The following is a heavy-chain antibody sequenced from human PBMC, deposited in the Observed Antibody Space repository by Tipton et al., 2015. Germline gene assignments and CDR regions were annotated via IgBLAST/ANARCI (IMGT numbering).Heavy chain of an antibody. CDR2: VDHSGDS. D-gene: IGHD3-10*01. V-gene: IGHV4-38-2*01. J-gene: IGHJ4*02. Sequence: TLSLTCAVSGYSISRGYSWAWIRQPPGKGLEWIGSVDHSGDSYSNPSLKSRVTISLDTSKNQFSLQLSSVTAADTALYYCARYYSTSGSYRFDSWGQGALVTVSS. CDR3: ARYYSTSGSYRFDS. CDR1: GYSISRGYS.